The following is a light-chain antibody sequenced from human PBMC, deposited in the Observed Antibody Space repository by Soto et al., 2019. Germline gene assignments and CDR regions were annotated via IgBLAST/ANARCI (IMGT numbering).Light chain of an antibody. CDR2: GAS. CDR1: QSVRSGF. V-gene: IGKV3-20*01. Sequence: EIVLTQSPGTLSLSPGDRATLSCSASQSVRSGFLAWYQQKPGQAPRLLIYGASRRATGIPDRFSGSGSGTDFTLTISRLEPEDFALYYCQQYDSSPWTFGQGTKVEIK. J-gene: IGKJ1*01. CDR3: QQYDSSPWT.